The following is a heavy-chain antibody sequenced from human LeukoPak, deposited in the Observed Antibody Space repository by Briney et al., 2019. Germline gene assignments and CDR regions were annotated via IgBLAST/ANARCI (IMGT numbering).Heavy chain of an antibody. CDR1: GFTFSSYW. CDR2: INTDGSST. V-gene: IGHV3-74*01. CDR3: TRVVGAIEIDI. D-gene: IGHD1-26*01. Sequence: PGGSLRLSCAASGFTFSSYWMHWVRQAPGKGLVWVARINTDGSSTSYADPVKGRLTISRDNAKNTVYLQMNSLRAEDTAVYYCTRVVGAIEIDIWGQGTMVTVSS. J-gene: IGHJ3*02.